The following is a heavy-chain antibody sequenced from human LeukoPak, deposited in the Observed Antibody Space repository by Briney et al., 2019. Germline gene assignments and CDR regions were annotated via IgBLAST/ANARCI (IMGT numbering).Heavy chain of an antibody. CDR2: IDPNTGDS. CDR3: ARGPPAVRYFDPGPFDY. CDR1: EYTFTGYY. J-gene: IGHJ4*02. Sequence: ASVKVSCKASEYTFTGYYIHWVRQAPGQGLEWMGWIDPNTGDSNYVQKFQGRVTMTRDTSISTAYMELSRLRSDDTAVYYCARGPPAVRYFDPGPFDYWGQGTLVTVSS. V-gene: IGHV1-2*02. D-gene: IGHD3-9*01.